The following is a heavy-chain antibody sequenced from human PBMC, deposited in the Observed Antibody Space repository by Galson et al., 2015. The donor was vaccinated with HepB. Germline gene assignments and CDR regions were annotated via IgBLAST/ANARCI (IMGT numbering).Heavy chain of an antibody. Sequence: SLRLSCAESGLTFRRSGMHWVRQAPGKGLEWLAVIQHVGSPIRYADSVKGRFTVSRDNSKNTLYLEMNNLRAEDTAVYYCARETSRIVFHAFDIWGQGTMVTVSS. V-gene: IGHV3-33*01. CDR1: GLTFRRSG. CDR2: IQHVGSPI. D-gene: IGHD2-21*01. CDR3: ARETSRIVFHAFDI. J-gene: IGHJ3*02.